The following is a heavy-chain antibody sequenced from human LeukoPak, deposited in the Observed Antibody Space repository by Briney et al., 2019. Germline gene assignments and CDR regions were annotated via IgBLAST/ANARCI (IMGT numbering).Heavy chain of an antibody. CDR2: IYSTGST. D-gene: IGHD2-2*01. CDR1: GGSISSFY. CDR3: AGVCYGRLDY. J-gene: IGHJ4*02. Sequence: PSETLSLTCTVSGGSISSFYWSWLRQPAGKGLEWIGRIYSTGSTNYNPSLKSRVTMSADTSKNQFSLKVRSVTAADTAVYYCAGVCYGRLDYWGQGTLVTVSS. V-gene: IGHV4-4*07.